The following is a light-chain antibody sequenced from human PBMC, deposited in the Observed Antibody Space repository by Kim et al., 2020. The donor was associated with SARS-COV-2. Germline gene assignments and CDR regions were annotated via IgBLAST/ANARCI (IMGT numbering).Light chain of an antibody. V-gene: IGKV1-5*03. CDR1: QNIDNW. CDR2: KAS. J-gene: IGKJ1*01. CDR3: QQYETYWT. Sequence: DIQMTQSPSTLSASVGDRVTITCRASQNIDNWLAWYQQKPGKAPKLLIYKASRLHSGVPSRFSGSGSGTEFPLPISSLQPDDFAIYFCQQYETYWTFGLGAKVDIK.